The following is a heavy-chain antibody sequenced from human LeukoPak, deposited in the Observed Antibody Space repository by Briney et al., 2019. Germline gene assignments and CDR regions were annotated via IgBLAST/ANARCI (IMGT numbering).Heavy chain of an antibody. CDR3: ARKRGYSYGNFDY. J-gene: IGHJ4*02. V-gene: IGHV3-66*02. Sequence: GGSLRLSCAASGFTVSSNYMSWVRQAPGKGLEWVSVIYSGGSTYYADSVKGRFTISGDNSKNTLYLQMNSLRAEDTAVYYCARKRGYSYGNFDYWGQGTLVTVSS. CDR1: GFTVSSNY. D-gene: IGHD5-18*01. CDR2: IYSGGST.